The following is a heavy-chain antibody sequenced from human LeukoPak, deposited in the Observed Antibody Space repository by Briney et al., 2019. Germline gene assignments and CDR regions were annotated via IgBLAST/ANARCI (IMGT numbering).Heavy chain of an antibody. J-gene: IGHJ4*02. CDR3: ARTQDYDILTGLDY. D-gene: IGHD3-9*01. V-gene: IGHV1-69*13. Sequence: SVKVSCKASGGTFSSYAISWVRQAPGQGLEWMGGIIPIFGTANYAQKFQGRVTITADESTSTAYMELSSLRSEDTAVYYCARTQDYDILTGLDYWGQGTLVTVSS. CDR1: GGTFSSYA. CDR2: IIPIFGTA.